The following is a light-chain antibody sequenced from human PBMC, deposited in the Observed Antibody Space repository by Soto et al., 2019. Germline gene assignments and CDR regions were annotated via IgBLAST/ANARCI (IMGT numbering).Light chain of an antibody. CDR1: NIGSKS. Sequence: SSELTQPPSVSVAPGQTARITCGGTNIGSKSVHWYQQKLGQAPVLVVYDDSDRPSGIPERFSGSNSGNTATLTISRVEAGDEADYYCQVWDSSSDHLYVFGTGTKVTVL. CDR3: QVWDSSSDHLYV. V-gene: IGLV3-21*02. J-gene: IGLJ1*01. CDR2: DDS.